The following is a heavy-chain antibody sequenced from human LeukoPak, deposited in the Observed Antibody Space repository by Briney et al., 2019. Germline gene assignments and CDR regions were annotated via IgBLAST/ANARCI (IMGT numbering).Heavy chain of an antibody. CDR1: GYTFTGYY. CDR2: IDPNSGVT. Sequence: ASVKVSCKASGYTFTGYYIHWVRRAPGQGLEWMGWIDPNSGVTHYAQKFQGRVTMTRDTSISAAYMELSRLRSDDTAVYYCARGGYDILTGSYRVRYYFDYWGQGTLVTVSS. J-gene: IGHJ4*02. D-gene: IGHD3-9*01. V-gene: IGHV1-2*02. CDR3: ARGGYDILTGSYRVRYYFDY.